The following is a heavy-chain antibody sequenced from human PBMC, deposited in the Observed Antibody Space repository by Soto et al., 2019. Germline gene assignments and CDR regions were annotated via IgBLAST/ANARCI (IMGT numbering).Heavy chain of an antibody. Sequence: KASETLSLTCAVSGGSISSSNCWSWVRRPPGKGLEWIGEIYHSGSTNYNPSLKSRVTISVDKSKNQFSLKLSSVTAADTAVYYCARGRIAVAGTIYYGIDVWGQGTTVTVSS. CDR1: GGSISSSNC. D-gene: IGHD6-19*01. CDR2: IYHSGST. J-gene: IGHJ6*02. CDR3: ARGRIAVAGTIYYGIDV. V-gene: IGHV4-4*02.